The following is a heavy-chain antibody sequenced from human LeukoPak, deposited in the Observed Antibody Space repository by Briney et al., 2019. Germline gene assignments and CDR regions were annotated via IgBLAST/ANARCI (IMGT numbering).Heavy chain of an antibody. V-gene: IGHV1-18*01. J-gene: IGHJ4*02. Sequence: ASVKVSCKASGYDFINYGISWVRQAPGEGLEWMGWRSIYNGNTDYKLQGRVTMTTDTSTSTAYMEVRSLRSDDTAVYYCARGGPFPSGSSSREYYLDYWGQGTLVTVSS. CDR3: ARGGPFPSGSSSREYYLDY. CDR2: RSIYNGNT. CDR1: GYDFINYG. D-gene: IGHD6-6*01.